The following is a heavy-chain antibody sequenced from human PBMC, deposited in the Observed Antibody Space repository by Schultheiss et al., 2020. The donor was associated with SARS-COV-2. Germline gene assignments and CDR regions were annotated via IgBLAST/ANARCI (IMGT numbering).Heavy chain of an antibody. Sequence: GGSLRLSCAVSGFSFSDYWMHWVRQAPGKGLVWVSRINSDGSSTSYADSVKGRFTISRDNSKNTLYLQMSSLRTDDTAVYYCARESRGYSGYDPFDYWGQGTLVTVSS. CDR3: ARESRGYSGYDPFDY. CDR2: INSDGSST. V-gene: IGHV3-74*01. CDR1: GFSFSDYW. D-gene: IGHD5-12*01. J-gene: IGHJ4*02.